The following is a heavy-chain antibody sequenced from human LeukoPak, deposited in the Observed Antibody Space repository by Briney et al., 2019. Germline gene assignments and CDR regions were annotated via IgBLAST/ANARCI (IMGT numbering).Heavy chain of an antibody. CDR2: IYSSGST. CDR1: GGSISSSSYY. CDR3: ATQYDYYDMDV. Sequence: PSETLSLTCTVSGGSISSSSYYWGWIRQRPGKGLEWIGSIYSSGSTYYNPSLKSRVTISGDTSKNQFSLKLSSVTATDTAVYYCATQYDYYDMDVWGQGTTVTVSS. V-gene: IGHV4-39*01. J-gene: IGHJ6*02.